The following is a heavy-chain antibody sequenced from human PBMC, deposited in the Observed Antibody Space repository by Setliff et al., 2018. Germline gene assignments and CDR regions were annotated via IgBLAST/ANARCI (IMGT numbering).Heavy chain of an antibody. V-gene: IGHV4-4*09. Sequence: SETLSLTCRVSGGSVSTFYWTWIRQPPGKGLEWFGYIFTSWSTQYNPSLKSRATISRDTSSNQFSLKLFSVTAAATAVYYCAHSTTFDLHHDYWGQGARVTVSS. D-gene: IGHD3-9*01. CDR3: AHSTTFDLHHDY. CDR1: GGSVSTFY. CDR2: IFTSWST. J-gene: IGHJ4*02.